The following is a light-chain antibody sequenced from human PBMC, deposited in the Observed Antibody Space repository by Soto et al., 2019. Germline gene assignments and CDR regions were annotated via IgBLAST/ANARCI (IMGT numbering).Light chain of an antibody. V-gene: IGKV1-9*01. CDR3: QHTTDFT. CDR2: AAS. CDR1: QGISSY. J-gene: IGKJ2*01. Sequence: IQLTQSPSSLSASVGDRVTITCRASQGISSYLAWYQQKPGKAPKLLIYAASTLQSGVPPRFSGSTSGAESTLTITGLQPDDLGTYYCQHTTDFTFGQGTKVDIK.